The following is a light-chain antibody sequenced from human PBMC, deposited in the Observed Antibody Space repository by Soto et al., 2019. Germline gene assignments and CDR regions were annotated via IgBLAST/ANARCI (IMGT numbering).Light chain of an antibody. V-gene: IGLV9-49*01. Sequence: QPVLTQPPSASASLGASVTLTCTLSSGYSNYKVDWYQQRPGKGPRFVMRVGTGGIVGSKGDGIHDRFSVLGSGLNRYLTIKNIQEEDESDYHCGADHGSGSNFVVVFGGGTKLTVL. CDR1: SGYSNYK. CDR2: VGTGGIVG. CDR3: GADHGSGSNFVVV. J-gene: IGLJ2*01.